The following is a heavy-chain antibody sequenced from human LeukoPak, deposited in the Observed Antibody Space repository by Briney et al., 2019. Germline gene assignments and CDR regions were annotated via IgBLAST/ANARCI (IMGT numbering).Heavy chain of an antibody. CDR2: ISSSSSYI. D-gene: IGHD6-19*01. V-gene: IGHV3-21*01. J-gene: IGHJ6*02. Sequence: GGSLRLSCAASVFTFSSYSMNWVRQAPGKGLEWVSSISSSSSYIYYADSVKGRFTISRDNAKNSLYLQMNSLRAEDTPVYYCARDWAGYGMDVWGQGTTVTVSS. CDR3: ARDWAGYGMDV. CDR1: VFTFSSYS.